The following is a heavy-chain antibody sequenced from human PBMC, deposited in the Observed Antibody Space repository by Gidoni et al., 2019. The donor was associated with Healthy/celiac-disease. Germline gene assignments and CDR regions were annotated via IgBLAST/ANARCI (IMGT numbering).Heavy chain of an antibody. CDR2: ISYDGSNK. D-gene: IGHD6-13*01. CDR3: AREGIAAAGTVAVYYFDY. CDR1: GFTFSSYA. Sequence: QVQLVESGGGVVQPGRSLRLSCAASGFTFSSYAMHWVRQAPGKGLEWVAVISYDGSNKYYADSVKGRFTISRDNSKNTLYLQMNSLRAEDTAVYYCAREGIAAAGTVAVYYFDYWGQGTLVTVSS. V-gene: IGHV3-30-3*01. J-gene: IGHJ4*02.